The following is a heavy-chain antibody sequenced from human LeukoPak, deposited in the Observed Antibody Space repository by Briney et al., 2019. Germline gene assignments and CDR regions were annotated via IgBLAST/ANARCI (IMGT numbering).Heavy chain of an antibody. D-gene: IGHD3-9*01. V-gene: IGHV4-59*08. Sequence: SETLSLTCTVSGGSISSYYWSCIRQPPGNGLEWIGYISYSGSTNYNPSLKSRVTISIDTSKNQFSLKLRSVTAADTAIYYCARQGYDILTGYIDAFDIWGQGTMVTVSS. CDR3: ARQGYDILTGYIDAFDI. CDR1: GGSISSYY. J-gene: IGHJ3*02. CDR2: ISYSGST.